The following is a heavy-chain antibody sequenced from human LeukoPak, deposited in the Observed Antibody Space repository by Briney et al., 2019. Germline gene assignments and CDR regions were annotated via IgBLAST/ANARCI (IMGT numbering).Heavy chain of an antibody. V-gene: IGHV1-2*02. CDR2: INSKSGGT. Sequence: EASVKVSCKASGYTFIGYYVHWVRQAPGQGLEWMGWINSKSGGTNYAQKFQGRVAMTRDTSTSTAYMELRSLRSDDTAVYYCARLRDYDSSGYYLPHFDYWGQGTLVTVSS. CDR3: ARLRDYDSSGYYLPHFDY. J-gene: IGHJ4*02. CDR1: GYTFIGYY. D-gene: IGHD3-22*01.